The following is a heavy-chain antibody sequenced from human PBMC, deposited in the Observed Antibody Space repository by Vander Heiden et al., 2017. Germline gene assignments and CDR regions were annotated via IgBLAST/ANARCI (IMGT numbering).Heavy chain of an antibody. J-gene: IGHJ6*02. CDR3: AGMARYGDYRAYYYYGMDV. CDR1: GFTFSDYY. CDR2: SSSSGSTI. D-gene: IGHD4-17*01. Sequence: QVQLVESGGGLVKPGGSLRLSCAASGFTFSDYYMSWIRQAPGKGLEWVSYSSSSGSTIYYADSVKGRFTISRDNAKNSLYLQMNSLRAEDTAVYYCAGMARYGDYRAYYYYGMDVWGQGTTVTVSS. V-gene: IGHV3-11*01.